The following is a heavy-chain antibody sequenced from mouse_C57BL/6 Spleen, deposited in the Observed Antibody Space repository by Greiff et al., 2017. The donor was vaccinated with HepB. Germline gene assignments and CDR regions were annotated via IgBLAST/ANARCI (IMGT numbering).Heavy chain of an antibody. CDR3: ANYYGSRGAWFAY. J-gene: IGHJ3*01. V-gene: IGHV3-6*01. CDR1: GYSITSGYY. CDR2: ISYDGSN. D-gene: IGHD1-1*01. Sequence: DVQLQESGPGLVKPSQSLSLTCSVTGYSITSGYYWNWIRQFPGNKLKWMGYISYDGSNNYNPSLKNRISITRDTSKNQFFLKLNSVTTEDTATYYCANYYGSRGAWFAYWGQGTLVTVSA.